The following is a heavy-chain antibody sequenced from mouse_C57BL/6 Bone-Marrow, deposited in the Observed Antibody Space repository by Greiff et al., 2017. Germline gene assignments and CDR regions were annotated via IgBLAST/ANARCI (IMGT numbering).Heavy chain of an antibody. Sequence: VQLQESGPGLVQPSQSLSITCTVSGFSLTSYGVHWVRQSPGKGLEWLGVIWSGGSTDYNAAFISRLSMSKDNSKSQVFFKMNSLQAEDTAIYDCARNGIYYYGRSSMDYWGQGTSVTVSS. D-gene: IGHD1-1*01. J-gene: IGHJ4*01. CDR2: IWSGGST. V-gene: IGHV2-2*01. CDR1: GFSLTSYG. CDR3: ARNGIYYYGRSSMDY.